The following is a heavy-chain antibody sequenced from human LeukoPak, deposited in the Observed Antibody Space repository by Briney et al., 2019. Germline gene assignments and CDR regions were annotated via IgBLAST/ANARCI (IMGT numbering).Heavy chain of an antibody. V-gene: IGHV4-59*01. CDR3: ARDRGPEDY. Sequence: SETLSLTCTVSGGAISSYYWSWIRQPPGKGLEWIGYIYYSGSTNYNPSLKSRVTISVDTSKNQFSLKLSSVTAADTAVYYCARDRGPEDYWGQGTLVTVSS. CDR1: GGAISSYY. CDR2: IYYSGST. J-gene: IGHJ4*02. D-gene: IGHD1-14*01.